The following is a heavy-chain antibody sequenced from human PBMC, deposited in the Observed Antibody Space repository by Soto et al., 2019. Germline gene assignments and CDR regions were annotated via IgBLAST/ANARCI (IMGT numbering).Heavy chain of an antibody. CDR2: INHSVST. D-gene: IGHD6-19*01. CDR1: GGSFSPDF. V-gene: IGHV4-34*01. Sequence: QVQLQQWGAGLLKPSETLSLTCAVYGGSFSPDFWSWIRQPPGEGLEWIGEINHSVSTNYNPSLTGRPTLSVDTSKNQVSLKLTSVTAADTAVYYCAILASGSQYYHFDFWGRGTTVTVST. CDR3: AILASGSQYYHFDF. J-gene: IGHJ2*01.